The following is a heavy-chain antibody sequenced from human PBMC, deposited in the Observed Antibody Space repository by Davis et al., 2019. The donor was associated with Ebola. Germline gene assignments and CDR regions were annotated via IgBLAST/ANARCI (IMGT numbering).Heavy chain of an antibody. J-gene: IGHJ4*02. D-gene: IGHD6-13*01. CDR2: ISGDGGST. CDR1: GFTLDDYA. CDR3: AKSRVSSWLLAY. Sequence: GESLKISCAASGFTLDDYAMHWVRHAPGKGLECVSLISGDGGSTYYADSVKGRFTISRDNSKNSLYLQMHSLSAEDTAVYYCAKSRVSSWLLAYWGQGTLVTVSS. V-gene: IGHV3-43*02.